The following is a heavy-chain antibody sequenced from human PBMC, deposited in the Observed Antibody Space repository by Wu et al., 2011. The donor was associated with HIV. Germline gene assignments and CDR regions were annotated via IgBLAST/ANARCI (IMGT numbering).Heavy chain of an antibody. V-gene: IGHV1-69*05. Sequence: EVRKPGSSVRVSCKVIGGSFSNYAINWVRQSPGQEFEYIGRIIPMSGSGDPXQKFQGRVTITTDESTSTAYMELRSLRSEDTAIYYCAKDHFYEGTFYYAMDVWGQGTTVIVSS. CDR3: AKDHFYEGTFYYAMDV. CDR2: IIPMSGSG. D-gene: IGHD3-16*01. J-gene: IGHJ6*02. CDR1: GGSFSNYA.